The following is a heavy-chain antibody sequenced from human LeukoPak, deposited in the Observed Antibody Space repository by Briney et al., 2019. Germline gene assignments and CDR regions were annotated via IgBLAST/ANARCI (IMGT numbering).Heavy chain of an antibody. CDR1: GFTLSSYW. D-gene: IGHD3-22*01. CDR3: ARDAPAAGFTMTDFFDY. Sequence: GGSLRLSCAASGFTLSSYWMSWVRQAPGKGLEWVANIKQDGSEKYYVDSVKGRFTISRDNAKNTLYLQMNSLRAEDTAVYYCARDAPAAGFTMTDFFDYWGQGTLVTVSS. CDR2: IKQDGSEK. J-gene: IGHJ4*02. V-gene: IGHV3-7*01.